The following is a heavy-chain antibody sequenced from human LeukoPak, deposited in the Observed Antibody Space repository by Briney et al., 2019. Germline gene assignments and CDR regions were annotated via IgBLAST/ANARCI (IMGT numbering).Heavy chain of an antibody. D-gene: IGHD4-23*01. CDR2: VYHSGST. Sequence: PSGTLSLTCAVSGGSISSSDWWSWVRQPPGQGLEWIGEVYHSGSTKHNPSLMSRVTMSVDKSKNQFSLRLSSVTAADTAVYYCARDLLNEGNHLDYWGQGTLVTVSS. V-gene: IGHV4-4*02. J-gene: IGHJ4*02. CDR3: ARDLLNEGNHLDY. CDR1: GGSISSSDW.